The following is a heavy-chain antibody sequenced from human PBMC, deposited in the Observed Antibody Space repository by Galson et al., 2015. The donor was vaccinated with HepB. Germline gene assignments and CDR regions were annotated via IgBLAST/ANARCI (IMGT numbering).Heavy chain of an antibody. CDR3: AKDCSYGGLSWFGELFSCGMDV. J-gene: IGHJ6*02. CDR2: ISYDGSNK. Sequence: SLRLSCAASGFTFSSYGMHWVRQAPGKGLEWVAVISYDGSNKYYADSVKGRFTISRDNSKNTLYLQMNSLRAEDTAVYYCAKDCSYGGLSWFGELFSCGMDVWGQGTTVTVSS. V-gene: IGHV3-30*18. CDR1: GFTFSSYG. D-gene: IGHD3-10*01.